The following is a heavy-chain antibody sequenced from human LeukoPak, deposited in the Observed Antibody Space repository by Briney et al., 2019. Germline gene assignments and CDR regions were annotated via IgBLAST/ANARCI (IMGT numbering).Heavy chain of an antibody. Sequence: ASVRVSCKASGYPFSSYYINWVRQAPGQGLEWMGIINPSGGSTSYAQKFQGRVTMTRDTSTSTVYMELSSLRSEDTAVYYCARGDYYGDYGGVDYWGQGTLVTVSS. D-gene: IGHD4-17*01. V-gene: IGHV1-46*01. CDR2: INPSGGST. CDR1: GYPFSSYY. CDR3: ARGDYYGDYGGVDY. J-gene: IGHJ4*02.